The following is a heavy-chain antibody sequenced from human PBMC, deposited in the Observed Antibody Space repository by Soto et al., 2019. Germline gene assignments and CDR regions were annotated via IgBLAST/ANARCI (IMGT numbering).Heavy chain of an antibody. CDR1: GYNFNSYT. V-gene: IGHV1-18*01. D-gene: IGHD6-19*01. J-gene: IGHJ5*02. Sequence: ASVKVSCKASGYNFNSYTISWVRQAPGQGLEWMGWISAYNGNTNYAQKLQGRVTMTTDTSTSTAYMELRSLRSDDTAVYYCARDLGSSGWYYWFDPWGQGTLVTVSS. CDR3: ARDLGSSGWYYWFDP. CDR2: ISAYNGNT.